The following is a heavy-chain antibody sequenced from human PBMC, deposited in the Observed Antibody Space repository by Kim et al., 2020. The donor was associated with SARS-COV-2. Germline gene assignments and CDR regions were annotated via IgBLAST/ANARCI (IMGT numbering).Heavy chain of an antibody. CDR2: IDPEDGET. V-gene: IGHV1-24*01. CDR1: GYTLTELS. Sequence: ASVKVSCKVSGYTLTELSMHWVRQAPGKGLEWMGGIDPEDGETIYAQKFQGRVTMTEDTSTDTAYMELSSLRSDDTAVYYCATSTPLVRNSCVDPWGQGTRVTLS. J-gene: IGHJ5*02. CDR3: ATSTPLVRNSCVDP. D-gene: IGHD6-13*01.